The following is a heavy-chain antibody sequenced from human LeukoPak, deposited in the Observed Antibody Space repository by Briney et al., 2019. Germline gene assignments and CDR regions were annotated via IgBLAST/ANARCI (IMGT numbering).Heavy chain of an antibody. CDR3: SKDVVPDSGWDLDY. CDR1: GFSFSTYS. J-gene: IGHJ4*02. D-gene: IGHD6-19*01. CDR2: IYNSGSKT. Sequence: GGSLRLSCTASGFSFSTYSMTWVRQGPGKGLEWVSSIYNSGSKTFYADSVKGRFTISRDNSKNTLYLQMNSLTAEDTALYYCSKDVVPDSGWDLDYWGQGTLVTVSS. V-gene: IGHV3-23*05.